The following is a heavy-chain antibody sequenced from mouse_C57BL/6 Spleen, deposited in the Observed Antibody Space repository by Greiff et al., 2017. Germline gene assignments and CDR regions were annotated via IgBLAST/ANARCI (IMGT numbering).Heavy chain of an antibody. V-gene: IGHV1-52*01. J-gene: IGHJ1*03. CDR3: AIDYGRSYGPAVDV. Sequence: QVQLQQPGAELVRPGSSVKLSCKASGYTFTSYWMHWVKQRPIQGLEWIGNIYPSDSETHYNQQFKDKATLTVDQSSSTAYMQLSSLTCEDSAVYYGAIDYGRSYGPAVDVWGTGTTVTVSS. CDR1: GYTFTSYW. CDR2: IYPSDSET. D-gene: IGHD1-1*01.